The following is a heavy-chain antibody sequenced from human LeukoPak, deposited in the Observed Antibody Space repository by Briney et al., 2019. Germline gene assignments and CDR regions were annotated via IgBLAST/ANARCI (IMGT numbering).Heavy chain of an antibody. CDR1: GYTFTGYY. Sequence: ASVKGSCKASGYTFTGYYIHWVRQAPGQGLEWMGWISPYSGGTKYAQRFQGRVTMTRDTSISTAYMEVSSLRYDDTAVYYCARLRTQDDYWGQGTLVTVSS. CDR3: ARLRTQDDY. V-gene: IGHV1-2*02. J-gene: IGHJ4*02. CDR2: ISPYSGGT.